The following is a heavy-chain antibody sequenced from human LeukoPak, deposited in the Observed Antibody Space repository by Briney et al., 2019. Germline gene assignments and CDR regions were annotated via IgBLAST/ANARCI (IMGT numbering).Heavy chain of an antibody. J-gene: IGHJ3*02. CDR1: GYTFTGYD. Sequence: ASVKVSCKASGYTFTGYDINWVRQATGQGLEWMGWMNPNTGNTGYGQKFQGRVTMTRDTSISTAYMELSRLRSDDTAVYYCALGRYSSGWYRRAYDASDIWGQGTMVTVSS. CDR3: ALGRYSSGWYRRAYDASDI. V-gene: IGHV1-8*01. CDR2: MNPNTGNT. D-gene: IGHD6-19*01.